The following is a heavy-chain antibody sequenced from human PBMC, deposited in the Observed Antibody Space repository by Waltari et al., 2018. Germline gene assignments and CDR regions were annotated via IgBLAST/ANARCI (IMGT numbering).Heavy chain of an antibody. D-gene: IGHD3-3*01. J-gene: IGHJ4*02. Sequence: QLQLQESGPGLVKPSETLSLTCTVSGGSISSSSYYWGWIRQPPGKGLEWIGSIYYSGSTYYNPSLKSRVTISVDTSKNQFSLKLSSVTAADTAVYYCAREGYDFWSGYYTPSNYWGQGTLVTVSS. CDR2: IYYSGST. CDR1: GGSISSSSYY. CDR3: AREGYDFWSGYYTPSNY. V-gene: IGHV4-39*07.